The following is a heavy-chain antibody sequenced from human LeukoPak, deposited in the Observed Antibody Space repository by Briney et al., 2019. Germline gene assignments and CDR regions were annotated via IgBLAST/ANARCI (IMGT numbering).Heavy chain of an antibody. D-gene: IGHD5-18*01. CDR2: ISSSGSTI. J-gene: IGHJ4*02. V-gene: IGHV3-48*03. Sequence: GGSLRLSCAASGFTFSSYEMHWVRQAPGKGLEWISYISSSGSTIYYADSVKGRFTISRDNGKNSPYLQMNSLRAEDTAVYYCARVHYNTAMVDIDYWGQGTLVTVSS. CDR3: ARVHYNTAMVDIDY. CDR1: GFTFSSYE.